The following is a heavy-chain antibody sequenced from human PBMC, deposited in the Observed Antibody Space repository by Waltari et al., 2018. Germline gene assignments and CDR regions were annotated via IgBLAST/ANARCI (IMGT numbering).Heavy chain of an antibody. CDR1: GYTFTGYY. CDR2: INPHSGGT. CDR3: ARAGLIVSRGGLPYYYYGMDV. V-gene: IGHV1-2*04. D-gene: IGHD3-10*01. Sequence: QVQLLQSGAEVKKPGDSVRVSCKASGYTFTGYYMNWVRQAPGQGLEWMGWINPHSGGTHFAQKFQGWVTLTRDTSINTAYMELSSVRPNDTAVYYCARAGLIVSRGGLPYYYYGMDVWGQGTTVIVSS. J-gene: IGHJ6*02.